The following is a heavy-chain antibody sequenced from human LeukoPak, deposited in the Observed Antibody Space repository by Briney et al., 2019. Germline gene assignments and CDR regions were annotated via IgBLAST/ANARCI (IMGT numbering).Heavy chain of an antibody. CDR2: MNPNSGNT. J-gene: IGHJ5*02. CDR1: GYTFTSYD. V-gene: IGHV1-8*01. Sequence: ASVKVSCKASGYTFTSYDINWVRQATGQGLEWMGWMNPNSGNTGYAQKFQGRVIMTRNTSISTAYMELSSLRSEDTAVYYCARGPSSAHNWFDPWGQGTLVTVSS. CDR3: ARGPSSAHNWFDP.